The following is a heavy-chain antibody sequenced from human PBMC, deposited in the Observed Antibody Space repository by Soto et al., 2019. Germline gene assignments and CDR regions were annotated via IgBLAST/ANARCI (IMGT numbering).Heavy chain of an antibody. CDR3: AIKKTGKNYFDY. Sequence: SETLSLTCTVSGGSISSYYWSWIRQPPGKGLEWIGYIYYSGSTNYNPSLKSRVTISVDTSKNQFSLKLSSVTAADTAVYYCAIKKTGKNYFDYWGQGTLVTVSS. CDR1: GGSISSYY. CDR2: IYYSGST. V-gene: IGHV4-59*01. J-gene: IGHJ4*02.